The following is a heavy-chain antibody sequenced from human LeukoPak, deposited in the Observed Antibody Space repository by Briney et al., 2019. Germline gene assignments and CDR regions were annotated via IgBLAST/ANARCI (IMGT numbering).Heavy chain of an antibody. CDR3: ARVNPIVVVPAAWNWFDP. J-gene: IGHJ5*02. D-gene: IGHD2-2*01. Sequence: GASVKVSCKASGGTLSSYAISWVRQAPGQGLEWVGGIIPIFGTPNYAQKFQGRVTITADESTSTSYMELSSLRSDDTAVYYCARVNPIVVVPAAWNWFDPWGQGTLVTVSS. CDR1: GGTLSSYA. CDR2: IIPIFGTP. V-gene: IGHV1-69*13.